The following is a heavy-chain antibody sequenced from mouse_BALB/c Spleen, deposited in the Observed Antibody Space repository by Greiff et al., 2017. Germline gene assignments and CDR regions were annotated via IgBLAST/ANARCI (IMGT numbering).Heavy chain of an antibody. V-gene: IGHV5-17*02. CDR3: ARYDYYAMDD. Sequence: EVKVVESGGGLVQPGGSRKLSCAASGFTFSSFGMHWVRQAPEKGLEWVAYISSGSSTIYYADTVKGRFTISRDNPKNTLFLQMTSLRSEDTAMYYCARYDYYAMDDWGEGTSVTVSS. CDR2: ISSGSSTI. CDR1: GFTFSSFG. J-gene: IGHJ4*01.